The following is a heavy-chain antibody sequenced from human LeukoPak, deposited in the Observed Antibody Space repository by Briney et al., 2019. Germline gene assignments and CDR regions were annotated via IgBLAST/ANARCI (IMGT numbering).Heavy chain of an antibody. CDR3: ARASSDIVVVPAATDNWFDP. D-gene: IGHD2-2*01. Sequence: ASVKVSCKASGYTFTSYDINWVRQATGQGLEWMGWMNPNSGNTGYAQKFQGRVTMTRNTSISTAYMELSSLRSEDTAVYYCARASSDIVVVPAATDNWFDPWGQGTLVTVSS. CDR2: MNPNSGNT. J-gene: IGHJ5*02. V-gene: IGHV1-8*01. CDR1: GYTFTSYD.